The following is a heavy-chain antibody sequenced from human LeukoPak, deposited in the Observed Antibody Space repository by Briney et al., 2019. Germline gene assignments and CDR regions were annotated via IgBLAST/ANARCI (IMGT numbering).Heavy chain of an antibody. D-gene: IGHD6-19*01. V-gene: IGHV1-2*02. CDR2: INPNSGGT. CDR1: GYTFTSYD. Sequence: ASVKVSCKASGYTFTSYDINWVRQATGQGLEWMGWINPNSGGTNYAQKFQGRVTMTRDTSISTAYMELSRLRSDDTAVYYCATGPIFLGGYSSGWYDYWGQGTLVTVSS. J-gene: IGHJ4*02. CDR3: ATGPIFLGGYSSGWYDY.